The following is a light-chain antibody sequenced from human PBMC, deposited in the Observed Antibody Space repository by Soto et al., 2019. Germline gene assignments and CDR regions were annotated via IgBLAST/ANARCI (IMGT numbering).Light chain of an antibody. CDR3: AAWDDSLSGNWV. CDR1: SSNIGSNY. Sequence: QSVLTQPPSASGTPGQRVTISCSGSSSNIGSNYVYWYQQLPGTAPKLLIYRNNQRPSGVPDRFSGSKSGTPASLAISGLRSEDEADYYCAAWDDSLSGNWVFGGGTKLTVL. CDR2: RNN. V-gene: IGLV1-47*01. J-gene: IGLJ3*02.